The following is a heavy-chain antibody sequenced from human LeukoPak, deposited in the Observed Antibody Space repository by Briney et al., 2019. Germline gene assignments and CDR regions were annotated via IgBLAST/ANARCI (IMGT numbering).Heavy chain of an antibody. V-gene: IGHV3-53*01. CDR2: IYSGGST. CDR1: GFTVSSNY. CDR3: ATSVWRWLQSFDY. Sequence: GGSLRLSCAASGFTVSSNYMSWVRQAPGKGLEWVSVIYSGGSTYYADSVKGRFTISRDNSKNTLYLQMNSLRAEDTAVYYCATSVWRWLQSFDYWGQGTLVTVSS. J-gene: IGHJ4*02. D-gene: IGHD5-24*01.